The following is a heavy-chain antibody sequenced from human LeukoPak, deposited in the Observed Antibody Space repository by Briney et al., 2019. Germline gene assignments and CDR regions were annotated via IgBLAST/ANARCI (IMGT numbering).Heavy chain of an antibody. CDR2: MNPNSGNT. J-gene: IGHJ2*01. V-gene: IGHV1-8*03. CDR1: GYTFTSYD. CDR3: ARAGYSYGYWYFDH. Sequence: GASVKVSCKASGYTFTSYDINWVRQATGQGLEWMGWMNPNSGNTDYAQKFQGRVTITRNTSISTAYMELSSLRSEDTAVYYCARAGYSYGYWYFDHWGRGTLVTVSS. D-gene: IGHD5-18*01.